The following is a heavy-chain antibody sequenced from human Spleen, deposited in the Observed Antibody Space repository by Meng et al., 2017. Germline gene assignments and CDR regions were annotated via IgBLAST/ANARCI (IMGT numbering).Heavy chain of an antibody. CDR1: GGSFSGYY. Sequence: QVPVNRWGARIFKPSGPLSLPWVCSGGSFSGYYWIWIRQPPGKGLEWIGEINHSGSTNYNPSLESRATISVDTSQNNLSLKLSSVTAADSAVYYCARGPTTMAHDFDYWGQGTLVTVSS. CDR2: INHSGST. V-gene: IGHV4-34*01. D-gene: IGHD4-11*01. CDR3: ARGPTTMAHDFDY. J-gene: IGHJ4*02.